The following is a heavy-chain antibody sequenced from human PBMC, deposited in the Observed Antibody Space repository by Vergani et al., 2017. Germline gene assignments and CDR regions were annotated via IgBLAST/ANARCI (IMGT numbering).Heavy chain of an antibody. Sequence: QLQLQESGPGLVKPSETLSLTCTVSGGSISSSSYYWGWLRQPTGKGLEWIGSIYYSGSTYYNPSLKSRVTISVDTSKNQFSLKLSSVTAADTAVYYCARHLAYCGGDCYPYYYGMDVWGQGTTVTVSS. D-gene: IGHD2-21*02. CDR2: IYYSGST. V-gene: IGHV4-39*01. CDR1: GGSISSSSYY. CDR3: ARHLAYCGGDCYPYYYGMDV. J-gene: IGHJ6*02.